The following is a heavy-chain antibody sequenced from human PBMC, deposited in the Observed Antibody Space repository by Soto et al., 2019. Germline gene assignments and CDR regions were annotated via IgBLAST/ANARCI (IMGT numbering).Heavy chain of an antibody. Sequence: ASVKVSCKASGGTFSSYAISWVRQAPGQGLEWMGGIIPIFGTANYAQKFQGRVTITADESTSTAYMELNTLRAEDTAVYYCAKSPSSTWYYFDYWGQGTLVTVSS. CDR3: AKSPSSTWYYFDY. CDR1: GGTFSSYA. J-gene: IGHJ4*02. D-gene: IGHD6-13*01. V-gene: IGHV1-69*13. CDR2: IIPIFGTA.